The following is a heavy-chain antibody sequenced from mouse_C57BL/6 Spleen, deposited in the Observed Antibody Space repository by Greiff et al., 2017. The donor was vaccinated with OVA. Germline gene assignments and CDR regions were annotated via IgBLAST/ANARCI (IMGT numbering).Heavy chain of an antibody. J-gene: IGHJ2*01. CDR2: ISYDGSN. V-gene: IGHV3-6*01. Sequence: EVQRVESGPGLVKPSQSLSLTCSVTGYSITSGYYWNWIRQFPGNKLEWMGYISYDGSNNYNPSLKNRISITRDTSKNQFFLKLNSVTTEDTATYYCARELITTVVANFDYWGQGTTLTVSS. CDR3: ARELITTVVANFDY. D-gene: IGHD1-1*01. CDR1: GYSITSGYY.